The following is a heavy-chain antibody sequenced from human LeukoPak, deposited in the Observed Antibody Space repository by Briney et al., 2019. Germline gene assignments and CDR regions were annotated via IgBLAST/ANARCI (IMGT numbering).Heavy chain of an antibody. Sequence: ASVKVSCKVSGSTLSDLSIHWVRQAPGKGLEYVGGSDPEDGERFHAQRFRGRVTMTEDTSMDTAYMELSSLRSEDTAVYYCVTDRARLFWYFDLWGRGTLVTVSS. J-gene: IGHJ2*01. D-gene: IGHD2-21*02. CDR3: VTDRARLFWYFDL. V-gene: IGHV1-24*01. CDR1: GSTLSDLS. CDR2: SDPEDGER.